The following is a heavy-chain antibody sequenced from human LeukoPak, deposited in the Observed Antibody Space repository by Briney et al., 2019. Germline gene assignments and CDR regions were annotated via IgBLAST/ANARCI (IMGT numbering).Heavy chain of an antibody. CDR1: GFTFSSYA. J-gene: IGHJ4*02. D-gene: IGHD6-6*01. V-gene: IGHV3-23*01. Sequence: GGSLRLSCAASGFTFSSYAMSWVRQAPGKGLEWVSAIIGSGGSTYYADSVKGRFTISRDNSKNTLYLQMNSLRAEDTAVYDCAKDKYSNSPRLFDYWGQGTLVTVSS. CDR3: AKDKYSNSPRLFDY. CDR2: IIGSGGST.